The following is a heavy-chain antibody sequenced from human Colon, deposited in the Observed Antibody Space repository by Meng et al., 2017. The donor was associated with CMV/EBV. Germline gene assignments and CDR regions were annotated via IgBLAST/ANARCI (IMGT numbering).Heavy chain of an antibody. D-gene: IGHD2-15*01. J-gene: IGHJ4*02. CDR1: GYTFTDYI. Sequence: SCNASGYTFTDYILHCVRQAPGHGLEWLGRINPKSGDTRYAHNFQGRATLTRDTSITTAYMELTGLTSNDTAIYYCAKDWSGGSCFDYWGQGTLVTVSS. CDR3: AKDWSGGSCFDY. V-gene: IGHV1-2*06. CDR2: INPKSGDT.